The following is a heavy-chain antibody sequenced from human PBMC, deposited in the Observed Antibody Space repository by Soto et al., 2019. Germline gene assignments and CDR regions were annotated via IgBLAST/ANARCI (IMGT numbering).Heavy chain of an antibody. CDR1: GFTFSSYS. CDR2: ISSGSGTT. CDR3: AKIGTYLRMDV. J-gene: IGHJ6*02. D-gene: IGHD3-10*01. Sequence: EVQLVESGGGLVQPGGSLRLSCAVSGFTFSSYSMNWGRQAPGKWLEWVSYISSGSGTTYYADSVKGRFSISRDNANNSLYLQMNSLRGEDTAVYYCAKIGTYLRMDVWGQGTTVTVSS. V-gene: IGHV3-48*01.